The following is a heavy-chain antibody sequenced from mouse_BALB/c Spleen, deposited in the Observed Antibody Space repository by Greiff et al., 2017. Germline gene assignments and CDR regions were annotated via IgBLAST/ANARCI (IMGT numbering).Heavy chain of an antibody. CDR2: ISSGGSYT. CDR1: GFTFSSYA. D-gene: IGHD2-1*01. CDR3: ARRGYGNYEAY. V-gene: IGHV5-9-3*01. Sequence: EVQGVESGGGLVKPGGSLKLSCAASGFTFSSYAMSWVRQTPEKRLEWVATISSGGSYTYYPDSVKGRFTISRDNAKNTLYLQMSSLRSEDTAMYYCARRGYGNYEAYWGQGTLVTVSA. J-gene: IGHJ3*01.